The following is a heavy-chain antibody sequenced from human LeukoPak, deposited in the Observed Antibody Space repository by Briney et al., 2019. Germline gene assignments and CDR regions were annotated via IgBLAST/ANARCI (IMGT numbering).Heavy chain of an antibody. CDR2: IYYSGST. V-gene: IGHV4-59*01. CDR1: GGSISSYY. Sequence: ASETLSLACTVSGGSISSYYWSWIRQPPGKGLEWIGYIYYSGSTNYNPSLKSRVTISVDTSKNQFSLKLSSVTAADTAVYYCARDDDFWSGPSDYWGQGTLVTVSS. J-gene: IGHJ4*02. D-gene: IGHD3-3*01. CDR3: ARDDDFWSGPSDY.